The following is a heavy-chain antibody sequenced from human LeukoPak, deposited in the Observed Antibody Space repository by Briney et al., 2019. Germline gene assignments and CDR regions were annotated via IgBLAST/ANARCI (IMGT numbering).Heavy chain of an antibody. J-gene: IGHJ6*02. V-gene: IGHV1-18*01. CDR2: ISAYNGNT. CDR1: GYTFTSYG. Sequence: GASVKVSCKASGYTFTSYGITWVRQAPGQGLEWMGWISAYNGNTNYVQKLQGRVTMTTDTSTSTAYMELRSLRSDDTAMYYCAKDKAPTVTSNYYYYGMDVWGQGTTVTVSS. CDR3: AKDKAPTVTSNYYYYGMDV. D-gene: IGHD4-17*01.